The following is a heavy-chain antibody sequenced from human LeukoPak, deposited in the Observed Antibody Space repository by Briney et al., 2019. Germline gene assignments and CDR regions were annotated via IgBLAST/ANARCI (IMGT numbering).Heavy chain of an antibody. V-gene: IGHV4-59*01. J-gene: IGHJ4*02. Sequence: SETLSLTCTVSGGSTSSYYWSWIRQPPGKGLEWIGYIYYSGSTNYNPSLKSRVTISVDTSKNQFSLKLSSVAAADTAVYYCARVQRDGYSLDYWGQGTLVTVSS. CDR3: ARVQRDGYSLDY. D-gene: IGHD4-4*01. CDR1: GGSTSSYY. CDR2: IYYSGST.